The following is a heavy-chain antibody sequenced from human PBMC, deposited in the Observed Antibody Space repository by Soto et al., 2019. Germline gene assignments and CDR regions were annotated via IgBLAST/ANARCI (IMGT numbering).Heavy chain of an antibody. D-gene: IGHD6-13*01. V-gene: IGHV3-30-3*01. CDR1: GFTFSSYA. CDR2: ISYDGSNK. J-gene: IGHJ4*02. CDR3: ARDRWFYY. Sequence: QVQLVESGGGVVQPGRSLRLSCAASGFTFSSYAMHWVRQAPGKGLEWVAVISYDGSNKYYADSVKGRFTISRDNSKNTLYLQMNSLRAEDTAVYYCARDRWFYYWGQGTLVTVSS.